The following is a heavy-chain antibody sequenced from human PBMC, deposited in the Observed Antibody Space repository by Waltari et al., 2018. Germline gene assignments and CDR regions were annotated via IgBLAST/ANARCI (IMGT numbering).Heavy chain of an antibody. J-gene: IGHJ4*02. D-gene: IGHD6-13*01. CDR2: IYYSGST. V-gene: IGHV4-59*01. Sequence: QVQLQESGPGLVKPSETLSLTCTVSGGSISSYYWSWIRQPPGKGLEWIGYIYYSGSTNYTPSLKSRVTISVDTSKNQFSLKLSSVTAADTAVYYCASQGYSSSWYRGEYYFDYWGQGTLVTVSS. CDR3: ASQGYSSSWYRGEYYFDY. CDR1: GGSISSYY.